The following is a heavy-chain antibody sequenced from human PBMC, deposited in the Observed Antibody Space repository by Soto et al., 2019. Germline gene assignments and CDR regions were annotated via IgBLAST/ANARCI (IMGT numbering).Heavy chain of an antibody. V-gene: IGHV3-23*01. J-gene: IGHJ5*02. CDR3: AKCNVLVTASGGWCNWFDP. Sequence: QLLESGGGLVQPGGSLRLSCSASDFTFANFAMSWVRQAPGKGLEWVSGISADGGGTNYAGSVKGRFTISRDNSKKTMYFQLNSLRDEDTAVYYCAKCNVLVTASGGWCNWFDPWGQGTPVTVSS. CDR1: DFTFANFA. CDR2: ISADGGGT. D-gene: IGHD2-21*02.